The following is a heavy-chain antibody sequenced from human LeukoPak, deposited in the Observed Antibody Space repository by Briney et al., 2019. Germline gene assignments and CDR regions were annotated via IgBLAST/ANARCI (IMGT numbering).Heavy chain of an antibody. CDR2: IIPIFGTA. D-gene: IGHD6-6*01. CDR3: ARDFGAARLLILGY. CDR1: GGTFSSYA. J-gene: IGHJ4*02. Sequence: SVKVSCKASGGTFSSYAISWVRQAPGQGREWMGRIIPIFGTANYAQKFQGRVTITTDESTSTAYMELSSLRSEDTAVYYCARDFGAARLLILGYWGQGTLVTVSS. V-gene: IGHV1-69*05.